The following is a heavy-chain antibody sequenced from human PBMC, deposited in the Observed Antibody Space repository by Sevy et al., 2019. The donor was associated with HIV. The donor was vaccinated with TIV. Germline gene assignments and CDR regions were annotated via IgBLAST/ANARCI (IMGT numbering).Heavy chain of an antibody. J-gene: IGHJ3*01. Sequence: GESLKISCAASGFTFSSYPMHWVRQAPGKGLEWVSFISFDGTDKYYVDSVKGRFTITRDNSKNTLFLQMNSLRAEDTAFYYCVRETTVLPRGAFDFWGQGTMVTVSS. D-gene: IGHD4-17*01. CDR1: GFTFSSYP. CDR2: ISFDGTDK. CDR3: VRETTVLPRGAFDF. V-gene: IGHV3-30-3*01.